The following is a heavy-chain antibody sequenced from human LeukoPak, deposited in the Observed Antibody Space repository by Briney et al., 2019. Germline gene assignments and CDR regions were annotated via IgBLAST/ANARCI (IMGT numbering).Heavy chain of an antibody. CDR2: INQDGSEK. J-gene: IGHJ4*02. Sequence: GGSLRLSCAASGFIFSSYWMSWVRQAPGKGLEWVANINQDGSEKYYVDSVKGRFTISRDNAKNSLYLQMNSLRAEDTAVYYCARDLSGVTGYTYGRGIDYWGQGTLVTVSS. V-gene: IGHV3-7*01. D-gene: IGHD5-18*01. CDR1: GFIFSSYW. CDR3: ARDLSGVTGYTYGRGIDY.